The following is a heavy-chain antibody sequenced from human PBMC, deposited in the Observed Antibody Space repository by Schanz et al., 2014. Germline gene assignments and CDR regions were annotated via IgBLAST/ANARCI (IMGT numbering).Heavy chain of an antibody. CDR2: ISASGGST. J-gene: IGHJ4*01. V-gene: IGHV3-11*01. Sequence: QVQLVESGGGLVKPGGSLRLSCAASGFTFRDYYMSWIRQAPGKGLEWVSTISASGGSTYYADSVKGRFTISRDNAKNSLYLQMNSLRAEDTAVYYCAREQIMAAAGLVDYWGHGTLVTVSS. CDR3: AREQIMAAAGLVDY. CDR1: GFTFRDYY. D-gene: IGHD6-13*01.